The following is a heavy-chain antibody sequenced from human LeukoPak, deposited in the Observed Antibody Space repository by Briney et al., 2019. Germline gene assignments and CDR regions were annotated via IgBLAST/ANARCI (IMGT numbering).Heavy chain of an antibody. CDR3: VRVSTGWYFDY. CDR2: INPNSGAT. D-gene: IGHD6-19*01. J-gene: IGHJ4*01. V-gene: IGHV1-2*02. CDR1: GYTFTDFSDYY. Sequence: ASVKVSCRASGYTFTDFSDYYIHWVRQAPGQGLEWMGWINPNSGATYYAHKFQGRVTMTRDTSINTAYMELSRLTSDDTVVYFCVRVSTGWYFDYWGHGTLVSVYS.